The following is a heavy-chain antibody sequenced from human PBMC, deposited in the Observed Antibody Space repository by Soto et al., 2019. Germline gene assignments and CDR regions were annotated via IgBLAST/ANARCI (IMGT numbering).Heavy chain of an antibody. J-gene: IGHJ6*02. D-gene: IGHD1-1*01. CDR3: ARDRLRYNWNDFPYYYYGMDV. V-gene: IGHV3-30-3*01. CDR2: ISYDGSNK. CDR1: GFTFSSYA. Sequence: QVQLVESGGGVVQPGRSLRLSCAASGFTFSSYAMHWVRQAPGKGLEWVAVISYDGSNKYYADSVKGRFTISRDNSKNTLYLQMNSLRAEDTDVYYCARDRLRYNWNDFPYYYYGMDVGGQGTTVTVSS.